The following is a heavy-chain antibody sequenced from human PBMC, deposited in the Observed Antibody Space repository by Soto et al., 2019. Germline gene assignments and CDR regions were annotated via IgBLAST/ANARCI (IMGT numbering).Heavy chain of an antibody. J-gene: IGHJ4*02. D-gene: IGHD7-27*01. CDR3: ARDENWVFDY. V-gene: IGHV3-30*04. CDR1: GFTFSSYA. CDR2: ISYDGSNK. Sequence: GGSLRLSCAASGFTFSSYAMHWVRQAPGKGLEWVSVISYDGSNKYYADSVKGRFTISRDNSKNTLYLQMNSLRAEDTAVYYCARDENWVFDYWGQGTLVTVSS.